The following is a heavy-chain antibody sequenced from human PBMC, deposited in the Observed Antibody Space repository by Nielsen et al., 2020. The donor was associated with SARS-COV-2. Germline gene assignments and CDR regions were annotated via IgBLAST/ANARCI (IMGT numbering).Heavy chain of an antibody. Sequence: GESLKISCAASGFTFSSYAMSWVRQAPGKGLEWVSAISGSGGSTYYADSVKRRFTISRDNSKNTLYLQMNSLRAEDTAVYYCAKDGSSSWYNHWGQGTLVTVSS. CDR1: GFTFSSYA. D-gene: IGHD6-13*01. J-gene: IGHJ5*02. V-gene: IGHV3-23*01. CDR2: ISGSGGST. CDR3: AKDGSSSWYNH.